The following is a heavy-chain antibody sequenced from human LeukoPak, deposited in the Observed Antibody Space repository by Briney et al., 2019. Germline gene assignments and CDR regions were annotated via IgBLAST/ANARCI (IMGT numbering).Heavy chain of an antibody. V-gene: IGHV3-30*03. CDR3: ARGGYSSVWGFDS. J-gene: IGHJ5*01. CDR1: GFTFSSYG. D-gene: IGHD6-19*01. Sequence: PGRSLRLSCAASGFTFSSYGMHWVRQAPGKGLEWVAVISYDGSNKYYADSVKGRFTISRDNSKNTLYLQMNSLRAEDTAVYYCARGGYSSVWGFDSWGQGTLVTVSS. CDR2: ISYDGSNK.